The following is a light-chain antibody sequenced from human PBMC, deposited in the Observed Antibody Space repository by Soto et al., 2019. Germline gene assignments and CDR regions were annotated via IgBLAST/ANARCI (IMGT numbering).Light chain of an antibody. J-gene: IGKJ3*01. CDR1: ESINSN. CDR3: QHDSNWPPT. V-gene: IGKV3-15*01. Sequence: EMGMTQSPATLSASPGERVTLSCRASESINSNLAWYQQKPGQAPRLLIYYASTRVTGVPYRFSGSGSGTEFTLTISSLQSEDCGDYYCQHDSNWPPTFGPGTKVEIK. CDR2: YAS.